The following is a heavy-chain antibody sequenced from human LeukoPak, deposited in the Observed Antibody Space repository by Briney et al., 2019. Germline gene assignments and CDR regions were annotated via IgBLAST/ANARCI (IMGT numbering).Heavy chain of an antibody. J-gene: IGHJ3*02. V-gene: IGHV3-48*03. Sequence: GGSLRLSCAASGFTFSSYEMNWVRQAPGKGLEWVSYISSACSTIYYADSVNGRFTISRYNANNSLYLQMNSLRAEDTAVYYCARESQSAYYFDSSGYEDAFDIWGQGTMVTVSS. CDR3: ARESQSAYYFDSSGYEDAFDI. D-gene: IGHD3-22*01. CDR1: GFTFSSYE. CDR2: ISSACSTI.